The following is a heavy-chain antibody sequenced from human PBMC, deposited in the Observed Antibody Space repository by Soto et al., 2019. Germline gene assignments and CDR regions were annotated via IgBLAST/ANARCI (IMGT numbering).Heavy chain of an antibody. J-gene: IGHJ4*02. CDR3: ERFGSGGADY. V-gene: IGHV5-51*01. CDR1: GYSFTDYW. CDR2: ISPGDSDT. Sequence: GESLKISRRGSGYSFTDYWIGWVRHMPGKGLEWMGIISPGDSDTRNSPSFQGQVAISADNSISTAYLHWISLRASETAMYYCERFGSGGADYWGQGTPVTVSS. D-gene: IGHD3-10*01.